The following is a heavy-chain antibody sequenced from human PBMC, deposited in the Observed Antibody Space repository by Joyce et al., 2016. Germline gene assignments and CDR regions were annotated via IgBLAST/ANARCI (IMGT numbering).Heavy chain of an antibody. D-gene: IGHD5/OR15-5a*01. CDR1: GFIFSSYW. CDR2: TNSDGSST. CDR3: ARGRVGKYLRNNYYYIDV. V-gene: IGHV3-74*01. Sequence: EVQLVESGGGLVQPGGSLTLSCAASGFIFSSYWMYWVRQAPGKGLVWVSQTNSDGSSTTYADSVKGRFTISRDNAKNTLYLQMNSLRAGDTALYYCARGRVGKYLRNNYYYIDVWGKGTTVTVSS. J-gene: IGHJ6*03.